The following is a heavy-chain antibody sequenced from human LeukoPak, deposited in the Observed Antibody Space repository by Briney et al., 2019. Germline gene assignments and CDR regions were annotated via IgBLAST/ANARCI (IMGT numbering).Heavy chain of an antibody. CDR3: ARAGGTSWADY. CDR2: VKQDGTEK. J-gene: IGHJ4*02. D-gene: IGHD6-13*01. V-gene: IGHV3-7*01. CDR1: GFTFRDYW. Sequence: GGSLRLSCEASGFTFRDYWMTWVRQAPGKGLEWVANVKQDGTEKFYEDSVKGRFTISRDNGKNSLYLQMNSLRVEDTAIYYCARAGGTSWADYWGQGTLATVSS.